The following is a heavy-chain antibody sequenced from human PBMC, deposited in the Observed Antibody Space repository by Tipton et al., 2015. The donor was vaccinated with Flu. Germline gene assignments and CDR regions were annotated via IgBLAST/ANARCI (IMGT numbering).Heavy chain of an antibody. V-gene: IGHV3-33*06. J-gene: IGHJ4*02. CDR1: GSTFSRSG. CDR2: IWFDGSNT. D-gene: IGHD3-10*01. Sequence: RSLRLSCAASGSTFSRSGMHWVRQAPGRGLEWVAVIWFDGSNTYYADSVKGRFTISRDNSKNTLYLQMSSLGADDTAVYYCAKDISVSGSDYLDSWGQGTLVTVSS. CDR3: AKDISVSGSDYLDS.